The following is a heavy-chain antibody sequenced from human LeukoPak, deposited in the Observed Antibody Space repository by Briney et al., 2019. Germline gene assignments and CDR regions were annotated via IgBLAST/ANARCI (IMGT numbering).Heavy chain of an antibody. D-gene: IGHD2-21*01. J-gene: IGHJ4*02. CDR3: AKGGGWLYSFDS. Sequence: PGGSLRLSCAASGFTFSRFTINWVRQAPGKGREWVSGISGSVSRTYYADSVKGRFTISRGNSKNTLYLQMNSLRAEDTAVYYCAKGGGWLYSFDSWGEGALVTVSS. CDR1: GFTFSRFT. CDR2: ISGSVSRT. V-gene: IGHV3-23*01.